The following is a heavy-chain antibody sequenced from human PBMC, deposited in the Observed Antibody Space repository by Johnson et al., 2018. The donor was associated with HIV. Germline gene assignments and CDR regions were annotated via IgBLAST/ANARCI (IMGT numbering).Heavy chain of an antibody. J-gene: IGHJ3*02. CDR3: ARDRGIGAAGDAFDI. D-gene: IGHD6-13*01. V-gene: IGHV3-72*01. Sequence: VQLVESGGGVVQPGRSLRLSCAASGFTFSSYAMHWVRQAPGKGLEWVAVISYDGSKANSYTTEYAASVKGRFTISRDDSKNSLYLQMNSLKTEDTAVYYCARDRGIGAAGDAFDIWGQGTMVTVSS. CDR1: GFTFSSYA. CDR2: ISYDGSKANSYTT.